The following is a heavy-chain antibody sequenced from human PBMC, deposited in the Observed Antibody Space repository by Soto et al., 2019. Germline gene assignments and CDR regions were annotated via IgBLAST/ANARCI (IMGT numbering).Heavy chain of an antibody. CDR2: IRYSGKT. Sequence: QVQLQESGPGLVEPSETLSLTCTVSGGSLTNYFWTWIRQSPGKGLEWFAYIRYSGKTDYNPSLKSRVTISLDTPKNQFSLKLTSVTAADTAMYYCARFQYTVVTPFDLWGQGTMVIVSS. V-gene: IGHV4-59*01. CDR3: ARFQYTVVTPFDL. CDR1: GGSLTNYF. J-gene: IGHJ3*01. D-gene: IGHD2-21*02.